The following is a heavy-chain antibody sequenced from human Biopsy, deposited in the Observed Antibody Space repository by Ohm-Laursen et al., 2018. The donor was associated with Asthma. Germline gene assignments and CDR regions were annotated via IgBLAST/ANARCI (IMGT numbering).Heavy chain of an antibody. Sequence: TLSLTCSLSSGSGGYMRCGNNYWGWLRQPPGKGLEWIGSIYYSGSTYYNTSLDSRVTVSANKSKYQFSLKLTSVTAADTAVYYCVRGSSSWHHGPFHYYYGLDVWGQGTTATVSS. CDR1: SGSGGYMRCGNNY. CDR3: VRGSSSWHHGPFHYYYGLDV. D-gene: IGHD6-13*01. CDR2: IYYSGST. J-gene: IGHJ6*02. V-gene: IGHV4-39*01.